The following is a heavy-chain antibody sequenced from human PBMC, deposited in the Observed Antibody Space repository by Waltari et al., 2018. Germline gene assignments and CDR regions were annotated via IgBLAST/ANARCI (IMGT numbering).Heavy chain of an antibody. Sequence: EVQLLESGGGLVQPGGSLRLSCAASGFTFSSVHMNWFLQAPGKGLEGVSAISGSGDSTSYAESVKGRFTISRDNSKNAVFLQMNRLRAEDTAIYYCAKDPNWGYGYWGQGSLVTVSS. CDR3: AKDPNWGYGY. J-gene: IGHJ4*02. CDR2: ISGSGDST. V-gene: IGHV3-23*01. D-gene: IGHD7-27*01. CDR1: GFTFSSVH.